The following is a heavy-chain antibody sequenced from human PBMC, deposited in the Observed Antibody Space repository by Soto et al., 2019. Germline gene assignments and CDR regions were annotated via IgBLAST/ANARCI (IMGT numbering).Heavy chain of an antibody. V-gene: IGHV3-74*01. CDR1: GFTFSSYW. D-gene: IGHD2-15*01. CDR2: INSDGSST. J-gene: IGHJ4*02. CDR3: VRTSLVVAAATREDY. Sequence: VQLVESGGGLVQPGGSLRLSCAASGFTFSSYWMHWVRQAPGKGLVWVSRINSDGSSTSYADSVKGRFTISRDNAKNTLYLQMNSLRAEDTAVYYCVRTSLVVAAATREDYWGQGTLLTVSS.